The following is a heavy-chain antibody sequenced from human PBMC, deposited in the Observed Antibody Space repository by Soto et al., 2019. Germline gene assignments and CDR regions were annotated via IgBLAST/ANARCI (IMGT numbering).Heavy chain of an antibody. CDR3: AKVSSSWYAGFFDL. V-gene: IGHV3-23*01. J-gene: IGHJ4*02. CDR1: GFTFSSHA. D-gene: IGHD6-13*01. CDR2: LSDSGFSI. Sequence: EVQLLESGGGLVQPGGSLRLSCTASGFTFSSHAMTWVRQAPGKGLEWVSGLSDSGFSIYYAGSVKGRLTISRDNSKNTLYLQMHTLRAEDTAVYYCAKVSSSWYAGFFDLWGQGTLVTVSS.